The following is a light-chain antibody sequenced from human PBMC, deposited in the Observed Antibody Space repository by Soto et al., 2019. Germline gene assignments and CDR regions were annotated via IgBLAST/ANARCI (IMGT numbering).Light chain of an antibody. CDR1: SSDVGGYNY. CDR2: EVS. Sequence: QSALTQPASVSGSPGQSITISCTGTSSDVGGYNYVSWYRQHPGKAPKLMIYEVSNRPSGVSDRFSGSKSDNTASLTISGLRAEDEADYYCSSYTSSTTLVVFGGGTPLTVL. J-gene: IGLJ2*01. V-gene: IGLV2-14*01. CDR3: SSYTSSTTLVV.